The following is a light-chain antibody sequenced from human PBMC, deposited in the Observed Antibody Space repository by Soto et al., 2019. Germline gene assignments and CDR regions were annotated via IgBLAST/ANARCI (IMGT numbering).Light chain of an antibody. J-gene: IGKJ4*02. CDR2: AAS. CDR1: QSVSNNY. V-gene: IGKV3-20*01. CDR3: QQYSNSPLT. Sequence: EIVLTQSPATLSLSPGERATLSCRASQSVSNNYLAWYQEKSGQAPRLLIYAASSRATGIPDRFSGSGSRTDFTLTISRLEPEDSADYYCQQYSNSPLTFGGGTKVEIK.